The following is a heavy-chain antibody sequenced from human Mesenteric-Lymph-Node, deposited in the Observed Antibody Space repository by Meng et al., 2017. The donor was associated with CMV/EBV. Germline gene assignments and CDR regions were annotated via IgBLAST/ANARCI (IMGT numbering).Heavy chain of an antibody. D-gene: IGHD1-26*01. J-gene: IGHJ5*02. CDR3: ARDRGGSYGGWFDP. CDR2: INSDGSST. V-gene: IGHV3-74*01. Sequence: GESLKISCAASGFTFSSYWMHWVRQAPGKGLVWVSRINSDGSSTSYADSVKGRFTISRDNAKNTLYLQMNSLRAGDTAVYYCARDRGGSYGGWFDPWGQGTLVTVSS. CDR1: GFTFSSYW.